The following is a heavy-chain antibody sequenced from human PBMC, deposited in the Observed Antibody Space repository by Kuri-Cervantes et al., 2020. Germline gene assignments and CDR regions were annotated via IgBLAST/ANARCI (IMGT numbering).Heavy chain of an antibody. D-gene: IGHD3-22*01. J-gene: IGHJ3*02. CDR3: ARDHDYYDSSGYYPNAFDI. Sequence: SVNVSCKASGGTFSSYTISWVRQAPGQGLEWMGRIIPILGIANYAQKFQGRVTITADKSTSTAYMELSSLRSEDTAVYYCARDHDYYDSSGYYPNAFDIWGQGTMVTVSS. CDR2: IIPILGIA. CDR1: GGTFSSYT. V-gene: IGHV1-69*04.